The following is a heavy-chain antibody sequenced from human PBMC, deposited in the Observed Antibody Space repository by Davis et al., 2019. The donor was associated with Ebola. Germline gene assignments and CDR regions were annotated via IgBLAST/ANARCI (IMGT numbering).Heavy chain of an antibody. J-gene: IGHJ4*02. CDR1: GGSISSHY. CDR3: VRTHSSGWYWIDY. D-gene: IGHD6-19*01. Sequence: PSETLSLTCTVSGGSISSHYWSWIRQPPGKGLEWIGYIYYSGSTNYNPSLKSRVTISVDTSKNQFSLKLSSVTAADTAVYYCVRTHSSGWYWIDYWGQGTLVTVSS. V-gene: IGHV4-59*11. CDR2: IYYSGST.